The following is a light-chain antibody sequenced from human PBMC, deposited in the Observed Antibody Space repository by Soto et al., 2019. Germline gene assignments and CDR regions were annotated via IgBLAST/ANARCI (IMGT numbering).Light chain of an antibody. Sequence: IQVTQSPSSLYASVGDRVTITCRASQDIAIYLAWYQQKPGEAPKLLIYAASTLYGGVPSRFSGSGSGTDFALTITSLQAEDFATYYCQQLRRYPSTFGGGTKVDIK. J-gene: IGKJ4*01. V-gene: IGKV1-9*01. CDR1: QDIAIY. CDR2: AAS. CDR3: QQLRRYPST.